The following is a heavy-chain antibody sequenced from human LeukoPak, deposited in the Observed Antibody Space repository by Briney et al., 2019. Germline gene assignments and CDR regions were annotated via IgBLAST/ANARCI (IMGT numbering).Heavy chain of an antibody. V-gene: IGHV1-2*02. J-gene: IGHJ6*03. CDR3: ARASGCSSTSCYMGGRYYYYYYMDV. Sequence: GASVKVSCKASGYTFTGYYMHWVRQAPGQGLDWMGWINPNSGGTNYAQKFQGRVTMTRDTSISTAYMELSRLRSDDTAVYYCARASGCSSTSCYMGGRYYYYYYMDVWGKGTTVTVSS. CDR1: GYTFTGYY. CDR2: INPNSGGT. D-gene: IGHD2-2*02.